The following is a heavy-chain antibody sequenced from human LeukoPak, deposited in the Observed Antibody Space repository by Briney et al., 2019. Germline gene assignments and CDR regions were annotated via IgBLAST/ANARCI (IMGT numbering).Heavy chain of an antibody. D-gene: IGHD6-13*01. CDR2: ISSSSSTI. Sequence: PGGSLSLSCAASGFTFSSYSMNWVRQAPGKGVEWVSYISSSSSTIYYADSVKGRFTISRDNAKNSLYLQMNSLRAEDTAVYYCARGYSSSWFDFDYWGQGTLVTVSS. V-gene: IGHV3-48*01. CDR1: GFTFSSYS. J-gene: IGHJ4*02. CDR3: ARGYSSSWFDFDY.